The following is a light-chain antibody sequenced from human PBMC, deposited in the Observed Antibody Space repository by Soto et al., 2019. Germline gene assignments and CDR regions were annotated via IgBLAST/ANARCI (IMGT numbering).Light chain of an antibody. CDR2: GAS. V-gene: IGKV3D-15*01. Sequence: DIVMTQSPATLSVSPGERATLSCRASQSVDSRYLAWYQQKPGQAPRLLIYGASTRATGIPARFSGSGSGTEFTLTISSLQSEDSAVYYCQQRSNWPPTLTFGGGTKVEIK. CDR3: QQRSNWPPTLT. CDR1: QSVDSRY. J-gene: IGKJ4*01.